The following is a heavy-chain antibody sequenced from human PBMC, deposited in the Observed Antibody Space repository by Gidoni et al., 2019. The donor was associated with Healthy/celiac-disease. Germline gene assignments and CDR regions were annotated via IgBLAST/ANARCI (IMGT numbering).Heavy chain of an antibody. V-gene: IGHV4-34*01. Sequence: QVQLQQWGAGLLKPSETLSPTCAVYGGSFSGYYWSWISQPPGKGLEWIGEINHRGSTNYNPSLKSRVTISVDTSKNQFSLKLSSVTAADTAVYYCAREAIYDYIWGSYRNYFDYWGQGTLVTVSS. CDR2: INHRGST. D-gene: IGHD3-16*02. CDR1: GGSFSGYY. CDR3: AREAIYDYIWGSYRNYFDY. J-gene: IGHJ4*02.